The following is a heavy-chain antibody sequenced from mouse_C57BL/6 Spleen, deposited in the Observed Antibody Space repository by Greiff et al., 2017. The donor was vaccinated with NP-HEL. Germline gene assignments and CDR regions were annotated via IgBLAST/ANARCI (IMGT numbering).Heavy chain of an antibody. J-gene: IGHJ1*03. CDR1: GFTFSSYA. D-gene: IGHD1-2*01. CDR3: TRALRGWYFDV. V-gene: IGHV5-9-1*02. CDR2: LSSGGDYI. Sequence: EVMLVESGEGLVKPGGSLKLSCAASGFTFSSYAMSWVRQTPEKRLEWVAYLSSGGDYIYYADTVKGRFTISRDNARNTLYLQMSSLKSEDTAMYYCTRALRGWYFDVWGTGTTVTVSS.